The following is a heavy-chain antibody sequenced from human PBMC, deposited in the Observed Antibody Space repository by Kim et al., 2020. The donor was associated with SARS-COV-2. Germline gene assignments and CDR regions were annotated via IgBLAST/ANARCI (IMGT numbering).Heavy chain of an antibody. J-gene: IGHJ5*02. CDR1: GGSFSNFY. CDR2: INHSGST. CDR3: ARVRFRAGSMVYNWLDP. D-gene: IGHD2-8*01. V-gene: IGHV4-34*01. Sequence: SETLSLTCAVYGGSFSNFYWTWIRQPPGKGLEWIGEINHSGSTNYNPSLESRVTISVDTSKKQFSLRLSSLIAADTAVYFCARVRFRAGSMVYNWLDPWGQGTLVTVSS.